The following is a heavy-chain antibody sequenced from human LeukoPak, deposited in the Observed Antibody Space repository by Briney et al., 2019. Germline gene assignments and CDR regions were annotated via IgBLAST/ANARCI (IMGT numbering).Heavy chain of an antibody. CDR2: IYYSGST. D-gene: IGHD3-22*01. J-gene: IGHJ4*02. CDR1: GGSISSYY. Sequence: PSETLSLTCTVSGGSISSYYWSWIRQPPGKGLEWIGYIYYSGSTNYNPSLKSRVTISVDTSKNQFSLKLSSVTAADTAVYYCARDGSYDSSGYYLNNFDYWGQGTLVTVSS. V-gene: IGHV4-59*12. CDR3: ARDGSYDSSGYYLNNFDY.